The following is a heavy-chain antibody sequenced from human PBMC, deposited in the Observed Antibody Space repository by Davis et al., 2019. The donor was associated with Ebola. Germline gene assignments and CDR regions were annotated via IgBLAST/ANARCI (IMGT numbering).Heavy chain of an antibody. V-gene: IGHV5-51*01. CDR1: GYSFTSYW. J-gene: IGHJ6*02. D-gene: IGHD2-2*01. Sequence: GGSLRLSCTGSGYSFTSYWIGWVRQMPGKGLEWMGIIYPGDSDTRYSPSFQGQVTISADKSISTAYLQWSSLKASDTAMYYCARLANIVVVPAGGMDVWGQGTTVTVSS. CDR2: IYPGDSDT. CDR3: ARLANIVVVPAGGMDV.